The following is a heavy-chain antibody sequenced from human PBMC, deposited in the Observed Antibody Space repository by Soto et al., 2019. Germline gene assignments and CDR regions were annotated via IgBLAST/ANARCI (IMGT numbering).Heavy chain of an antibody. CDR2: ISYDGSNK. J-gene: IGHJ4*02. CDR1: GFTFSSYG. CDR3: AKDRPLYDFWSGPDY. V-gene: IGHV3-30*18. Sequence: GGSLRLSCAASGFTFSSYGMHWVRQAPGKGLEWVAVISYDGSNKYYADSVKGRFTISRDNSKNTLYLQMNSLRAEDAAVYYYAKDRPLYDFWSGPDYWGQGTLVTVSS. D-gene: IGHD3-3*01.